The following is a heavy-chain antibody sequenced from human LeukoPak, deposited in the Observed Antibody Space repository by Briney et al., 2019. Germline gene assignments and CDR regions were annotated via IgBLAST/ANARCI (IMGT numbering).Heavy chain of an antibody. CDR2: IKQDGSEK. V-gene: IGHV3-7*03. Sequence: GGSLRLSCAASGFTFSSYRMSWVRQAPGKGLEWVANIKQDGSEKYYVDSVKGRFTISRDNAKNSLYLQMNSLRAEDTAVYYCARAQDGGYSSSSLDYWGQGTLVTVSS. J-gene: IGHJ4*02. D-gene: IGHD6-6*01. CDR3: ARAQDGGYSSSSLDY. CDR1: GFTFSSYR.